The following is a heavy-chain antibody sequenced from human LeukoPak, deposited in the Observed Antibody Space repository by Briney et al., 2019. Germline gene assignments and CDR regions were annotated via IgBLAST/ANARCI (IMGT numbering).Heavy chain of an antibody. D-gene: IGHD4-17*01. CDR3: AKGDTVTTYDPVSFDY. Sequence: GGSLRLSCAASGFTFSSYAMSWVRQAPGKGLEWVSAISGSGGSTYYADSVKGRLTISRDNSKNTLYLQMNSLRAEDTAVYYCAKGDTVTTYDPVSFDYWGQGTLVTVSS. CDR2: ISGSGGST. J-gene: IGHJ4*02. CDR1: GFTFSSYA. V-gene: IGHV3-23*01.